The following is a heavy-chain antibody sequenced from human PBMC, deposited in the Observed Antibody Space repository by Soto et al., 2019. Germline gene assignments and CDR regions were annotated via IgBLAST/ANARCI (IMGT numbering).Heavy chain of an antibody. CDR1: GFPFTTYG. CDR2: ISYDGSNK. CDR3: VGGQYYFDY. J-gene: IGHJ4*02. D-gene: IGHD3-10*01. Sequence: QVQLVESGGGVVQPGRSLRLSCAAYGFPFTTYGMHWVRESPGKGLEWVAVISYDGSNKYYADSVKGRFTISRDNSKNTLYLQMNSLRPEDTALYYCVGGQYYFDYRGQGTLVTVSP. V-gene: IGHV3-30*03.